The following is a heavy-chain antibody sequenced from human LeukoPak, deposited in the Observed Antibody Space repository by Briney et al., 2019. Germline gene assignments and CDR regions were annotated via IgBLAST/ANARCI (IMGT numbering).Heavy chain of an antibody. V-gene: IGHV1-8*03. J-gene: IGHJ4*02. CDR1: GYTFTSYD. CDR2: MNPNSGNT. Sequence: ASVKVSCKSSGYTFTSYDINWVRPATGQGLEWMGWMNPNSGNTGYAQEFQGRVTTTRNTSISTAYMELSSLRSEDTAVYYCAKGSYYGSGSYYNVGDYWGQGTLVTVSS. CDR3: AKGSYYGSGSYYNVGDY. D-gene: IGHD3-10*01.